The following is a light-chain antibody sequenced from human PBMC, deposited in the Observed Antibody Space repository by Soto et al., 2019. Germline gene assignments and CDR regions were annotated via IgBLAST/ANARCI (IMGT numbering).Light chain of an antibody. J-gene: IGKJ1*01. V-gene: IGKV1-39*01. CDR3: QQSYSTPSRT. CDR1: QSISSY. Sequence: DIQMTQSPSTLSASVGPRAPITCRARQSISSYLNWYQQKPGKAPKLLIYAASSLQSGVPSRFSGSGSGTDFTLTISSLQPEDFATYYCQQSYSTPSRTFGQGTKVDIK. CDR2: AAS.